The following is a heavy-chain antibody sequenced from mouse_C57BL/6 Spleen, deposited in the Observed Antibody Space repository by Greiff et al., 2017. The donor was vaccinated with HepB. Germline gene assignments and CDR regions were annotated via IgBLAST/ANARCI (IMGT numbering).Heavy chain of an antibody. V-gene: IGHV14-2*01. CDR3: AKGWLLRSYYAMDY. CDR2: IDPEDGET. Sequence: EVKLQESGAELVKPGASVKLSCTASGFNIKDYYMHWVKQRTEQGLEWIGRIDPEDGETKYATKFQGKATITADTSSNTAYLQLSSLTSEDTAVYYCAKGWLLRSYYAMDYWGQGTSVTVSS. CDR1: GFNIKDYY. J-gene: IGHJ4*01. D-gene: IGHD2-3*01.